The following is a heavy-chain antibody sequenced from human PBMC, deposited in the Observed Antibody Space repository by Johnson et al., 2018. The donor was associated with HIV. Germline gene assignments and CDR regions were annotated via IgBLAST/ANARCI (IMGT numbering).Heavy chain of an antibody. CDR3: ARDDAFDI. CDR1: GFIFDDYG. V-gene: IGHV3-13*01. Sequence: VQLVESGGGVVRPGGSLRLSCAASGFIFDDYGMSWVRQATGKGLEWVSAIGTAGDTYYPGSVKGRFTISRDNAKNSLYLQMNSLRAEDTAVYYCARDDAFDIWGQGTMVTVSS. J-gene: IGHJ3*02. CDR2: IGTAGDT.